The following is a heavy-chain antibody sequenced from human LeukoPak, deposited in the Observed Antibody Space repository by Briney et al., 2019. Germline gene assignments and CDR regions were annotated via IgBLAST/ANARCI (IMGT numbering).Heavy chain of an antibody. Sequence: SETLSLTCTVSGASISSYYWSWIRQPPREGLEWIGFGHYTGRSNYNPSLKSRVTIPVDTPKSQFSLKLSSVTAATTAGFYCARAGIAVAGVSAFDIWGQGTMVTVSS. D-gene: IGHD6-19*01. CDR1: GASISSYY. CDR3: ARAGIAVAGVSAFDI. CDR2: GHYTGRS. J-gene: IGHJ3*02. V-gene: IGHV4-59*08.